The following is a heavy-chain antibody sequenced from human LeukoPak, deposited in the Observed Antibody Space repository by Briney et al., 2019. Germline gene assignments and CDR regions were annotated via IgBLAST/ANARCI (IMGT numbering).Heavy chain of an antibody. V-gene: IGHV1-2*02. CDR3: ARDLYHYDPNWLDP. Sequence: RASVKVSCKASGYTFTAYYMHWVRQAPGQGLEWMGWINPNSGGTKYAQNFEGRVTMTRDTSIRTAYMELSRLRSDDTAVYYCARDLYHYDPNWLDPWGQGTLVTVSS. J-gene: IGHJ5*02. D-gene: IGHD3-22*01. CDR1: GYTFTAYY. CDR2: INPNSGGT.